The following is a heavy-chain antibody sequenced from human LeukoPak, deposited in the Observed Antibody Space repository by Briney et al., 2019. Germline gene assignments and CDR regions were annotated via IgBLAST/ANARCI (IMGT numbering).Heavy chain of an antibody. Sequence: NPSETLSLTCTVSGDSISSYYWSWIRQPPRKGLEWIGYIYYSGTPNYNPSLKSRVTISVDTSKNQFSLKLSSVTAADTAVYYCARRRPAHDAFDIWGQGTLVTVSS. CDR1: GDSISSYY. CDR3: ARRRPAHDAFDI. CDR2: IYYSGTP. J-gene: IGHJ3*02. V-gene: IGHV4-59*01. D-gene: IGHD2-2*01.